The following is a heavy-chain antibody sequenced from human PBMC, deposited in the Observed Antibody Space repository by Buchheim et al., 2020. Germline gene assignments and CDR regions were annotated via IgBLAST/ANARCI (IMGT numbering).Heavy chain of an antibody. CDR1: GFTFSSYG. Sequence: QVQLVESGGGVVQPGRSLRLSCAASGFTFSSYGMHWVRQAPGKGLEWVAVIWYDGSNKYYADSVKGRFTISSDNSKNTPYLQMNSLRAEDTAVYYCASGYYYDSSGFFDYWGQGTL. CDR3: ASGYYYDSSGFFDY. J-gene: IGHJ4*02. V-gene: IGHV3-33*01. D-gene: IGHD3-22*01. CDR2: IWYDGSNK.